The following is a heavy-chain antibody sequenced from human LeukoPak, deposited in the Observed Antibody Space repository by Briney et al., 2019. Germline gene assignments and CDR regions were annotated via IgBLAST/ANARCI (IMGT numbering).Heavy chain of an antibody. Sequence: GGSLRLSCAASGFIVSSNYMGWVRQAPGKGLEWVSSTNSGGSANYADYVKGRFTISRDNSKNTLYLQMNSLRAEDTAVYFCARVVSDTNGWYHFDYWGQGTLVTVSS. CDR2: TNSGGSA. CDR3: ARVVSDTNGWYHFDY. V-gene: IGHV3-53*01. D-gene: IGHD6-19*01. CDR1: GFIVSSNY. J-gene: IGHJ4*02.